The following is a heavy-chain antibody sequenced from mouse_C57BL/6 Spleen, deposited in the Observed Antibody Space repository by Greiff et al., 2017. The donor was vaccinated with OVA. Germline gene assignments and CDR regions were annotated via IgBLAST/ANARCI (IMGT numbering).Heavy chain of an antibody. CDR3: ARSGGSGDY. CDR1: GYAFSSSW. V-gene: IGHV1-82*01. D-gene: IGHD1-1*01. Sequence: LVESGPELVKPGASVKISCKASGYAFSSSWMNWVKQRPGKGLEWIGRIYPGDGDTNYNGKFKGKATLTADKSSSTAYMQLSSLTSEDSAVYFCARSGGSGDYWGQGTTLTVSS. CDR2: IYPGDGDT. J-gene: IGHJ2*01.